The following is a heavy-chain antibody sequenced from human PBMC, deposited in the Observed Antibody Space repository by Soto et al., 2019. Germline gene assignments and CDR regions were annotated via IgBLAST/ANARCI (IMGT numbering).Heavy chain of an antibody. CDR1: GGTFSSYA. CDR3: ARDWHHYGGNSPDYGMDV. V-gene: IGHV1-69*13. D-gene: IGHD4-17*01. CDR2: IIPIFGTA. Sequence: GASVKVSCKASGGTFSSYAISWVRQAPGQGLEWMGGIIPIFGTANYAQKFQGRVTITADESTSTAYMELSSLRSEDTAVYYCARDWHHYGGNSPDYGMDVWGQGTTVTVS. J-gene: IGHJ6*02.